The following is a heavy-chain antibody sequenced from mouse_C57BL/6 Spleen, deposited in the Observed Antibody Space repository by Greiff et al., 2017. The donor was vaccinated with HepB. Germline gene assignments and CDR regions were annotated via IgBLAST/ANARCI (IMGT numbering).Heavy chain of an antibody. CDR3: TKDYDGPYYAMDY. D-gene: IGHD2-4*01. CDR2: IYPGNSDT. CDR1: GYTFTSYW. V-gene: IGHV1-5*01. J-gene: IGHJ4*01. Sequence: EVKLVESGTVLARPGASVKMSCKTSGYTFTSYWMHWVKQRPGQGLEWIGAIYPGNSDTSYNQKFKGKAKLTAVTSASTAYMELSSLTNEDSAVYYCTKDYDGPYYAMDYWGQGTSVTVSS.